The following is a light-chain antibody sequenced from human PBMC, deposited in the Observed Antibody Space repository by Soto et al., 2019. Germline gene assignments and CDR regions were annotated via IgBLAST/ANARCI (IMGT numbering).Light chain of an antibody. V-gene: IGKV1-27*01. CDR2: AAS. CDR1: LPISNY. CDR3: KKYNSAAQT. J-gene: IGKJ1*01. Sequence: DIQMTQAPSSLSASVGDSFTITGRASLPISNYLAWYQQKPGKIQNLLIYAASTLQAGVPSRFSGSGSGTDFTLTISSLQPEEVATYYCKKYNSAAQTVGKGTKVAI.